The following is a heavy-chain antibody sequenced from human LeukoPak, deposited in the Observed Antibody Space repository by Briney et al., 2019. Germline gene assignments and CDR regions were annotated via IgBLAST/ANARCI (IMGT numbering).Heavy chain of an antibody. J-gene: IGHJ3*02. D-gene: IGHD6-19*01. CDR1: RFTFSSYW. CDR3: AREDVDITVATSGAFDI. CDR2: IISDGSST. Sequence: PGGSLRLSCAASRFTFSSYWMHWVRQAPGKGLVWVSRIISDGSSTSYADSVKGRLTISRDNAKNTLYLQMNSLRAEDTAVYYCAREDVDITVATSGAFDIWGQGTMVTVSS. V-gene: IGHV3-74*01.